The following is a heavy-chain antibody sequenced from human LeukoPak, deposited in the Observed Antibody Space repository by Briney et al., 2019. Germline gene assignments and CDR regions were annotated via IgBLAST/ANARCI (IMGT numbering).Heavy chain of an antibody. CDR1: GGSISSYY. CDR3: ARASGYDIDHYYHYYMDV. Sequence: SETLSLTCTVSGGSISSYYWSWIRQPAGKGLEWIGRMYTSGSTNYNPSLKSRVTMSVDTSKNQFSLKLSSVTAADTAVYYCARASGYDIDHYYHYYMDVWGKGTTVTISS. CDR2: MYTSGST. J-gene: IGHJ6*03. V-gene: IGHV4-4*07. D-gene: IGHD5-12*01.